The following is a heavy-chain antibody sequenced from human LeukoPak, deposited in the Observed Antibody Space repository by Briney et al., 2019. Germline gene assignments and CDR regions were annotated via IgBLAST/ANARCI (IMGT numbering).Heavy chain of an antibody. J-gene: IGHJ4*02. CDR3: ARAVSSSLDY. V-gene: IGHV4-30-2*01. CDR2: IYHSGST. D-gene: IGHD6-13*01. Sequence: PSETLSLTCTVSGGSISSGGYYWSWIRQPPGKGLEWIGYIYHSGSTYYNPSLKSRVTISVDRSKNQFSLKLSSVTAADTAVYYCARAVSSSLDYWGQGTLVTVSS. CDR1: GGSISSGGYY.